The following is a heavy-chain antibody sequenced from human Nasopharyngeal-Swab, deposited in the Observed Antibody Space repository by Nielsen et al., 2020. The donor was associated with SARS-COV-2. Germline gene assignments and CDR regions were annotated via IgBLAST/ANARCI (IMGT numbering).Heavy chain of an antibody. J-gene: IGHJ4*02. Sequence: GGSLRLSCAASGFSFRDSAMHWVHQAPGKGLEWVAVIWYDGSEKYYVDSVKGRFTISRDNSKNTLYLQMNSLRAEDTAVYYCARDPPFSGWTLESWGQGTLVTVSS. CDR3: ARDPPFSGWTLES. V-gene: IGHV3-33*01. CDR2: IWYDGSEK. CDR1: GFSFRDSA. D-gene: IGHD6-25*01.